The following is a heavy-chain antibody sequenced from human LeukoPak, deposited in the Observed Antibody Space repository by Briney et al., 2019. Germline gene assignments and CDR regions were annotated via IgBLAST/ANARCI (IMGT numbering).Heavy chain of an antibody. CDR3: ARGPMFRGYDY. Sequence: SDTLSLICAVYGGSFSGYYWSWIPDPPGRGGEWIEEINNSGSTNYTPSLESRVTISVNTSKNQFSPKLSSVTAADTAVYYCARGPMFRGYDYWGQGTLVAVSS. CDR1: GGSFSGYY. CDR2: INNSGST. V-gene: IGHV4-34*01. J-gene: IGHJ4*02. D-gene: IGHD3-10*01.